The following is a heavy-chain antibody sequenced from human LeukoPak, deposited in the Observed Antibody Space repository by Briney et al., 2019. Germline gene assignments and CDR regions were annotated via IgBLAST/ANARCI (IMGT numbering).Heavy chain of an antibody. CDR2: IYHSGSP. V-gene: IGHV4-38-2*02. CDR1: GYSITSGYY. CDR3: ARADAGY. J-gene: IGHJ4*02. Sequence: PSETLSLTCTVSGYSITSGYYWGWIRQPPGKGLESIGSIYHSGSPYYNPSLKSRVTISVDTSKNQFSLKLTSVTAADTAVYYCARADAGYWGQGILVTVSS. D-gene: IGHD3-10*01.